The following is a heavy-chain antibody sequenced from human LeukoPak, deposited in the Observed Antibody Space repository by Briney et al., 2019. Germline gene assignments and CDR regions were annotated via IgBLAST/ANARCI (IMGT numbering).Heavy chain of an antibody. CDR2: IIPIFGTA. Sequence: ASVTVSCKASGGTFSSYAISWVRQAPGQGLEWMGGIIPIFGTANYAQKFQGRVTITTDESTSTAYMELSSLRSEDTAVYYCARWKCSSTSCYRGYYYMDVWGKGTTVTVSS. D-gene: IGHD2-2*01. CDR1: GGTFSSYA. V-gene: IGHV1-69*05. J-gene: IGHJ6*03. CDR3: ARWKCSSTSCYRGYYYMDV.